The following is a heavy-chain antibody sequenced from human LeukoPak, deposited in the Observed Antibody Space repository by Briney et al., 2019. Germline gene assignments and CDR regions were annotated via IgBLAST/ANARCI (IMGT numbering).Heavy chain of an antibody. V-gene: IGHV3-30-3*01. J-gene: IGHJ4*02. CDR1: GFTFGSYD. Sequence: PGGSLRLSCAASGFTFGSYDMHWVRQAPGKGLEWVAVISYDGSNKYYADFVKGRFTISRDNSKNTLYLQMNSLRAEDTAVYYCARDISYYGSGSYDGLDWGQGTLVTVSS. CDR3: ARDISYYGSGSYDGLD. D-gene: IGHD3-10*01. CDR2: ISYDGSNK.